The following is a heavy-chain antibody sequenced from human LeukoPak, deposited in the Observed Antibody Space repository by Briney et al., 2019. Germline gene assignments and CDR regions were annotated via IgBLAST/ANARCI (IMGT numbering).Heavy chain of an antibody. V-gene: IGHV4-31*03. D-gene: IGHD3-22*01. J-gene: IGHJ4*02. CDR3: ARVRYYYDRSVHFDY. CDR1: GGSISSGGYY. CDR2: IYYSGST. Sequence: PSETLSLTCTVSGGSISSGGYYWSWLRQHPGKGLEWIGYIYYSGSTYYNPSLKSRVTISVDTSKNQFSLKLSSVTAADTAVYYCARVRYYYDRSVHFDYWGQGTLVTVSS.